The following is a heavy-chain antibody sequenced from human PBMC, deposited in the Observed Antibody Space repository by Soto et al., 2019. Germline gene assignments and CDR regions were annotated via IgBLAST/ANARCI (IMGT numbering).Heavy chain of an antibody. D-gene: IGHD3-22*01. Sequence: PGGSLRLSCAASGFTFSRDGMSWVRQAPGKGLEWVAVISYDGSNKYYADSVKGRFTISRDNSKNTLYLQMNSLRAEDTAVYYCARDNYYDSSGYAYYYYYYGMDVWGQGTTVTVSS. J-gene: IGHJ6*02. CDR2: ISYDGSNK. CDR1: GFTFSRDG. V-gene: IGHV3-30*03. CDR3: ARDNYYDSSGYAYYYYYYGMDV.